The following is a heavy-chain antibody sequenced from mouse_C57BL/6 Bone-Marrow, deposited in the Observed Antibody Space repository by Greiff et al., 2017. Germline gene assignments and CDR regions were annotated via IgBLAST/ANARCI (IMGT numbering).Heavy chain of an antibody. J-gene: IGHJ3*01. V-gene: IGHV5-6*02. CDR2: ISSGGSYT. Sequence: EVKLVESGGDLVKPGGSLKLSCAASGFTFSSYGMSWVRQTPDKRLEWVATISSGGSYTYYPDSVKGRFTISRDNAKNTLYLQMSSLKSEDTAMYYCARPHYYGSPYAYWGQGTLVTVSA. CDR1: GFTFSSYG. D-gene: IGHD1-1*01. CDR3: ARPHYYGSPYAY.